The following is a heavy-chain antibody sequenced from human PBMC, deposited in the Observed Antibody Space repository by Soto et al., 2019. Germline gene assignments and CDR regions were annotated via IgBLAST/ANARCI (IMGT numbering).Heavy chain of an antibody. J-gene: IGHJ4*02. CDR3: ARDYDILTGYNYFDY. D-gene: IGHD3-9*01. CDR2: INPNSGGT. CDR1: GYTFTGYY. Sequence: ASVKVSCKASGYTFTGYYMHWVRQAPGQGLEWMGWINPNSGGTNYAQKFQGRVTMTRDTSISTAYMELSRLRSDDTTVYYCARDYDILTGYNYFDYWGQGTLVTVSS. V-gene: IGHV1-2*02.